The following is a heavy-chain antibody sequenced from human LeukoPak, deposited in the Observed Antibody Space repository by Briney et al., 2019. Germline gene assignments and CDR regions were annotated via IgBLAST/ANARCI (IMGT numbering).Heavy chain of an antibody. D-gene: IGHD1-14*01. J-gene: IGHJ4*02. Sequence: GGSLRLSCAASGFTFSSYAMHWVRQAPGKGLERVAVISYDGSNKYYADSVKGRFTISRDNSKNTLYLQMNSLRAEDTAVYYCARGVPDGVVDYWGQGTLVTVSS. V-gene: IGHV3-30*04. CDR2: ISYDGSNK. CDR1: GFTFSSYA. CDR3: ARGVPDGVVDY.